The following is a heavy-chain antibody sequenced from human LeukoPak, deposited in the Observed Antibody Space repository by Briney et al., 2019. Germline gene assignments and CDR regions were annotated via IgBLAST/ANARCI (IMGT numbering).Heavy chain of an antibody. CDR3: ARIGYYYDSSGYYSVHFDY. CDR2: ISGSGGST. CDR1: GFTFSSYA. J-gene: IGHJ4*02. Sequence: GGSLRLSCAASGFTFSSYAMSWVRQAPGKGLEWVSAISGSGGSTYYADSVKGRFTISRDNSKNTLYLQMNSLRAEDTAVYYCARIGYYYDSSGYYSVHFDYWGQGTLVTVSS. V-gene: IGHV3-23*01. D-gene: IGHD3-22*01.